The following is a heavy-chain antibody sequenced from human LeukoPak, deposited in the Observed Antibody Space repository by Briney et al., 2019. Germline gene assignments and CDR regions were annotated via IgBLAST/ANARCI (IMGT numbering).Heavy chain of an antibody. D-gene: IGHD6-19*01. CDR1: GGSFSGYY. Sequence: SETLSLTCAVYGGSFSGYYWSWIRQPPGKGLEWIGEINHSVSTNYNTPPKSRVDTSVDTSKNQFLLKLRSVTAADTAVYYCAGFHSSGWPTGDYWGQGTLVTVSS. CDR2: INHSVST. CDR3: AGFHSSGWPTGDY. J-gene: IGHJ4*02. V-gene: IGHV4-34*01.